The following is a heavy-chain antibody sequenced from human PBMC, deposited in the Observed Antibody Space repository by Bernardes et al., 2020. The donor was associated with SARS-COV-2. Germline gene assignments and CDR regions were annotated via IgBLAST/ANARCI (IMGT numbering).Heavy chain of an antibody. CDR3: ARLPSYDSSGYYWFFDL. Sequence: ETLSLTCTVSGGSIRSYYWSWIRQSPGKGLEWIGYIYYSGSTNYNPSLKSRVTISVDTSKNQFSLKLSSVTAADTAVYYCARLPSYDSSGYYWFFDLWGRGTLVTVSS. D-gene: IGHD3-22*01. CDR2: IYYSGST. CDR1: GGSIRSYY. V-gene: IGHV4-59*08. J-gene: IGHJ2*01.